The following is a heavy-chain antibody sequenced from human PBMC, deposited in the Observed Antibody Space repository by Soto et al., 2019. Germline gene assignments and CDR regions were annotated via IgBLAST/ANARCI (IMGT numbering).Heavy chain of an antibody. V-gene: IGHV1-8*01. Sequence: GASVKVSCKASGYTFTSYDINWVRQATGQGLEWMGWMNPNSGNTGYAQKFQGRVTMTRNTSISTAYMELSSLRSEDTAVYYCARWGHYSIEYYYYYGMDVWGQGTTVTVSS. CDR3: ARWGHYSIEYYYYYGMDV. CDR2: MNPNSGNT. J-gene: IGHJ6*02. CDR1: GYTFTSYD. D-gene: IGHD4-4*01.